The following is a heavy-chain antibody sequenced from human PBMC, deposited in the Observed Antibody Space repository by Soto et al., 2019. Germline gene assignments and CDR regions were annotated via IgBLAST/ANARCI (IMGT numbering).Heavy chain of an antibody. CDR1: GGYISSSSYY. CDR2: IYYSGST. J-gene: IGHJ4*02. D-gene: IGHD6-13*01. Sequence: PSETLSLTCTVSGGYISSSSYYWGWIRQPPGKGLEWIGSIYYSGSTYYNPSLKSRVTISVDTSKNQFSLKLSSVTAADTAVYYCARLPYSSSWYGYFDYWGQGTLVTVSS. V-gene: IGHV4-39*01. CDR3: ARLPYSSSWYGYFDY.